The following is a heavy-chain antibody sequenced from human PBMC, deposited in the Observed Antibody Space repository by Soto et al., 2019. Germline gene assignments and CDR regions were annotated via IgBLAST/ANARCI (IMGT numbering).Heavy chain of an antibody. CDR2: INPSGGST. D-gene: IGHD6-19*01. V-gene: IGHV1-46*01. J-gene: IGHJ4*02. Sequence: ASVKVSCKASGYTFTSYYMHWVRQAPGQGLEWMGIINPSGGSTSYAQKFQGRVTMTRDTSTSTVYMELSSLRSEDTAVYYCARDGALAFDLVAVAGPDYWGQGTLVTVSS. CDR3: ARDGALAFDLVAVAGPDY. CDR1: GYTFTSYY.